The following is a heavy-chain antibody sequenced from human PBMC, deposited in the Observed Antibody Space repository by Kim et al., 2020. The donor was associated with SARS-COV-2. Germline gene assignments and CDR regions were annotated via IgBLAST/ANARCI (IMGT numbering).Heavy chain of an antibody. CDR3: AREVSSGYDFSYFDY. J-gene: IGHJ4*02. Sequence: GGSLRLSCAASGFTVSSNYMSWVRQAPGKGLEWVSVIYSGGSTYYADSVKDRFTISRDNSKNTLYLQMNSLRAEDTAVYYCAREVSSGYDFSYFDYWGQGTLVTVSS. V-gene: IGHV3-53*01. CDR2: IYSGGST. D-gene: IGHD5-12*01. CDR1: GFTVSSNY.